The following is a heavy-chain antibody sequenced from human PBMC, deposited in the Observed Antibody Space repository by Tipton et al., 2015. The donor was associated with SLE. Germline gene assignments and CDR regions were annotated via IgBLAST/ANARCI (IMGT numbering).Heavy chain of an antibody. Sequence: GSLRLSCAASGFTFSDSAMHWVRQASGKGLEWVGRIRSKANNYATAYAASVKGRFTISRDDSKNTAYLQMNSLKTEDTAVYYCARDYRGLGATTWFDPWGQGTLVTVSS. CDR3: ARDYRGLGATTWFDP. CDR1: GFTFSDSA. D-gene: IGHD1-26*01. V-gene: IGHV3-73*01. J-gene: IGHJ5*02. CDR2: IRSKANNYAT.